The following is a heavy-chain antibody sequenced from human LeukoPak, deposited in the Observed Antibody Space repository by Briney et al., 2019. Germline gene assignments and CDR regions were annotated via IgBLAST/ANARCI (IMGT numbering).Heavy chain of an antibody. V-gene: IGHV1-18*01. CDR1: GYTFTSYG. CDR3: ARDTPNYDSSGYRSDAFDI. CDR2: ISAYNGNT. Sequence: ALVKVSCKASGYTFTSYGISWVRQAPGQGLEWMGWISAYNGNTNYAQKLQGRVTMTTDTSTSTAYMELRSLRSDDTAVYYCARDTPNYDSSGYRSDAFDIWGQGTMVTVSS. D-gene: IGHD3-22*01. J-gene: IGHJ3*02.